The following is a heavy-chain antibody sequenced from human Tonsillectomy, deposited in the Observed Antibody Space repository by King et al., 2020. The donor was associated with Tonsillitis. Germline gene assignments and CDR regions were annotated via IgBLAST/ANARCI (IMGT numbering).Heavy chain of an antibody. CDR3: ATDTSSSFSSFDY. V-gene: IGHV3-15*01. D-gene: IGHD6-6*01. CDR2: MKSHAEGGTT. Sequence: VQLVESGGGLVKPGGSLRLSCVASGFTFNIAWMSWVRQAPGKGLEWVGRMKSHAEGGTTDYAAHVEGRFSISRDDSENTLFLQINNLKAEDTAVYYFATDTSSSFSSFDYWGQGTLVTVSS. J-gene: IGHJ4*02. CDR1: GFTFNIAW.